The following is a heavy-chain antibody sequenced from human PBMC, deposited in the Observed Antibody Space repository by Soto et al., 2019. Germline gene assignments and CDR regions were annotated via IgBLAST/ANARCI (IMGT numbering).Heavy chain of an antibody. CDR1: RFTFSSFA. J-gene: IGHJ6*02. D-gene: IGHD6-13*01. CDR2: ISGTGRST. Sequence: PGGSLRLSCEGSRFTFSSFAMTWVRQAPGKGLEWVSGISGTGRSTYYEDSVKGRFTISRDNSKNMLFLQMDSLRAEDTAVYYCAKEMYSNSWGHYYYGFDVWGHGTTVTVSS. V-gene: IGHV3-23*01. CDR3: AKEMYSNSWGHYYYGFDV.